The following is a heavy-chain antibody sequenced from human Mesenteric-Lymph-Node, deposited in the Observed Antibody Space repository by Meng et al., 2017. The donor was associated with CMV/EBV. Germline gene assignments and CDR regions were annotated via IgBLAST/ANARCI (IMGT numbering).Heavy chain of an antibody. D-gene: IGHD5-18*01. Sequence: GGSLRLSCAAPGFTFSSYGMHWVRQAPGKGLEWVAFIRYDGSNKYYADSVKGRFTISRDNSKNTLYLQMNSLRAEDTAVYYCAKEGYRSFDYWGQGTLVTVSS. CDR2: IRYDGSNK. V-gene: IGHV3-30*02. CDR3: AKEGYRSFDY. CDR1: GFTFSSYG. J-gene: IGHJ4*02.